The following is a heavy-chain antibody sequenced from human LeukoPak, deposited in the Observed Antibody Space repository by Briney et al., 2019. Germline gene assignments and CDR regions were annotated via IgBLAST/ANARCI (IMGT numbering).Heavy chain of an antibody. Sequence: PGGSLRLSCAASGFTFDDYAMHWVRQAPGKGLEWVSGISWNSGTIGHADSVKGRFTISRDNAKDSLYLQMNSLRTDDTALYYSARGLEKGYSYGIDYWGQGTLVTVSS. D-gene: IGHD5-18*01. CDR3: ARGLEKGYSYGIDY. CDR1: GFTFDDYA. CDR2: ISWNSGTI. J-gene: IGHJ4*02. V-gene: IGHV3-9*01.